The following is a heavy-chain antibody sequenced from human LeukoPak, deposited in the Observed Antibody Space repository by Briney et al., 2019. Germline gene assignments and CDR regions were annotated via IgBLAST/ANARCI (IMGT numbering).Heavy chain of an antibody. Sequence: GVYLRLSGAASGFTFSSYAMHWVRQAPGKGLEGVAVISYDGSNKYYADSAKSRFTISRDNSKSTLYLQMNSLRAEDTAVYYCARGTLFFDYWGQGTLVTVSS. J-gene: IGHJ4*02. CDR1: GFTFSSYA. V-gene: IGHV3-30*01. CDR2: ISYDGSNK. CDR3: ARGTLFFDY.